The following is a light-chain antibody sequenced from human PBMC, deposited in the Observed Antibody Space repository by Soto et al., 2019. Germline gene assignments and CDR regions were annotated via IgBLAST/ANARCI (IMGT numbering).Light chain of an antibody. CDR2: AAS. Sequence: DIQLTQSPSFLSASVGDRVTITCRASQGISSYLAWYQQKPAKAPKLLIYAASTLQSGVPSRFSGSGSGTEFTLTISSLQPEDFATYYRQQLNSYPRTFGQGTKLEIK. J-gene: IGKJ2*01. CDR3: QQLNSYPRT. CDR1: QGISSY. V-gene: IGKV1-9*01.